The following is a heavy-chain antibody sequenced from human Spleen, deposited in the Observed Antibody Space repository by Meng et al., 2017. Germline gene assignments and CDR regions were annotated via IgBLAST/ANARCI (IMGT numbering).Heavy chain of an antibody. J-gene: IGHJ6*02. Sequence: ASVKVSCKASGYTFTSYGISWVRQAPGQGLEWMGWISAYNGNTNYGQKVQGRVTMTTDRSTSTAYMELRSLRSDDTAVYYCARDVPRDGYNYYYYYYGMDVWGQGTTVTVSS. CDR3: ARDVPRDGYNYYYYYYGMDV. D-gene: IGHD5-24*01. CDR2: ISAYNGNT. V-gene: IGHV1-18*01. CDR1: GYTFTSYG.